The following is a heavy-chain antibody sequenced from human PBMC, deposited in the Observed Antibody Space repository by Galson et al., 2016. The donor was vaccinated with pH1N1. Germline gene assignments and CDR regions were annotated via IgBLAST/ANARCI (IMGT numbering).Heavy chain of an antibody. Sequence: SLRLSCAASGFTFNSNAMHWVRQAPGKGLEWVAFIRFDGSKKYYADSVKGRFTISRDNSRATLFLQMNSLGPEDTAVYYCVKDSDYGGQLRWGQGTLVTVSS. J-gene: IGHJ4*02. CDR1: GFTFNSNA. D-gene: IGHD4-23*01. CDR2: IRFDGSKK. CDR3: VKDSDYGGQLR. V-gene: IGHV3-30*02.